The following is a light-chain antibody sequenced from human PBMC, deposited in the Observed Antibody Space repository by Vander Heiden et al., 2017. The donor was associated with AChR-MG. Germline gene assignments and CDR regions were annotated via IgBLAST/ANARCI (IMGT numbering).Light chain of an antibody. J-gene: IGLJ2*01. V-gene: IGLV3-25*03. Sequence: SYELTQPPSVPVSPGQTARSTCSGDALPKQYAYWYQQKPGQAPVLVIYKDSERPSGIPERFSGASSGTTVTLTISGVQAEDEAAYYCQSADSSGTFVVFGGGTKLTVL. CDR3: QSADSSGTFVV. CDR2: KDS. CDR1: ALPKQY.